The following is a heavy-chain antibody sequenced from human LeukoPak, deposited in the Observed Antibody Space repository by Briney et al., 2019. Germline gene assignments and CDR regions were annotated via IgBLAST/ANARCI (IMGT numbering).Heavy chain of an antibody. J-gene: IGHJ6*02. CDR2: ISGSGGST. V-gene: IGHV3-23*01. CDR1: GFTFSSYA. Sequence: PGGSLRLSCAASGFTFSSYAMSWVRQAPGKGLEWVSAISGSGGSTYYADSVKGRFTISRDNSKNTLYLQMNSLRAEDTAVYYCARDDGALSSAAIYYYGMDVWGQGTTVTVSS. D-gene: IGHD2-15*01. CDR3: ARDDGALSSAAIYYYGMDV.